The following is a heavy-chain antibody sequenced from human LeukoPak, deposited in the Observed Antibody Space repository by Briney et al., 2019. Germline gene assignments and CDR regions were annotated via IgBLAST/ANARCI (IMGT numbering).Heavy chain of an antibody. CDR3: ARGRYCSSTSCYLLDYYYYYMDV. Sequence: SETLSLTCAVYGGSFSGYYWSWTRQPPGKVLEWIGYIYYSGSTNYNPSLKSRVTISVDTSKNQFSLKLSSVTAADTAVYYCARGRYCSSTSCYLLDYYYYYMDVWGKGTTVTISS. CDR1: GGSFSGYY. D-gene: IGHD2-2*01. CDR2: IYYSGST. V-gene: IGHV4-59*01. J-gene: IGHJ6*03.